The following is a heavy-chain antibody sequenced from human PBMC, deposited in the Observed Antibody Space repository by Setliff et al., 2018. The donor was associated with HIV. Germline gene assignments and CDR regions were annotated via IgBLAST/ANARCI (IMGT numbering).Heavy chain of an antibody. Sequence: GASVKVSCKASGYTFTNYYMHWVRQAPGQGLEWMGIINPTGGSTSYAQKFQGRVTMTRDASTSTVYIKVSSLTSEDTAVYYCARARVDTAMVTHYYYYMDVWGKGTTVTISS. J-gene: IGHJ6*03. D-gene: IGHD5-18*01. CDR1: GYTFTNYY. V-gene: IGHV1-46*01. CDR3: ARARVDTAMVTHYYYYMDV. CDR2: INPTGGST.